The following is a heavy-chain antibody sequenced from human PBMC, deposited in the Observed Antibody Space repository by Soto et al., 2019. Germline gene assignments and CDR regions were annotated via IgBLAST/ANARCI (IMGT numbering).Heavy chain of an antibody. CDR2: IIPIFGTA. CDR3: ARSQGYDFWSGPINFDY. V-gene: IGHV1-69*13. J-gene: IGHJ4*02. CDR1: GGTFSCYA. D-gene: IGHD3-3*01. Sequence: SVKVSCKASGGTFSCYAISWVRQAPGQGLEWMGGIIPIFGTANYAQKFQGRVTITADESTSTAYMELSSLRSEDTAVYYCARSQGYDFWSGPINFDYWGQRTLVTVSS.